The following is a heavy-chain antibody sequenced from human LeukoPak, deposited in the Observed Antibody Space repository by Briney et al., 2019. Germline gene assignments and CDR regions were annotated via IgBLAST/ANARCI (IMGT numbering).Heavy chain of an antibody. CDR1: GYTFTGYY. J-gene: IGHJ4*02. CDR2: INPNSGGT. CDR3: ARVQILGRIVVVVAATPDFDY. D-gene: IGHD2-15*01. Sequence: ASVKASCKASGYTFTGYYMHWVRQAPGQGLEWMGWINPNSGGTNYAQKFQGRVTMTRDTSISTAYMELSRLRSDDTAVYYCARVQILGRIVVVVAATPDFDYWGQGTLVTVSS. V-gene: IGHV1-2*02.